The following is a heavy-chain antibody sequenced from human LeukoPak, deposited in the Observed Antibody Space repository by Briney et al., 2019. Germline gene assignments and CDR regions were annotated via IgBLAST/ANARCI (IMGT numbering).Heavy chain of an antibody. V-gene: IGHV4-59*08. CDR3: ARRFFRLGHFDY. D-gene: IGHD3/OR15-3a*01. Sequence: SETLSLTCTVPGGSISSYYWSWIRQPPGKGLEWIGYIYYSGSTNYNPSLKSRVTISVDTSRNQFSLKLSSVTAADTAVYYCARRFFRLGHFDYWGQGTLVTVSS. CDR1: GGSISSYY. CDR2: IYYSGST. J-gene: IGHJ4*02.